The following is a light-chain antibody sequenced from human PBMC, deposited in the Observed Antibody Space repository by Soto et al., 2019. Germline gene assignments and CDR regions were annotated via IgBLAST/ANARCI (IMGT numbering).Light chain of an antibody. V-gene: IGLV2-14*01. Sequence: QSALTQPASVSGSPGQSITISCTGTSSDIGGYNYVSWYQQHPSKAPKLMIYEVSNRPSGVSNRFSGSKSGNTASLTISGLQAEDEADYYCSSYAGSSNVFGTGTKVTVL. CDR3: SSYAGSSNV. CDR2: EVS. J-gene: IGLJ1*01. CDR1: SSDIGGYNY.